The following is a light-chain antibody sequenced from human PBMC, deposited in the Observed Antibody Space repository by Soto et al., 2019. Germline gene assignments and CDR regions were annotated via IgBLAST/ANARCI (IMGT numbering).Light chain of an antibody. J-gene: IGLJ2*01. CDR2: AVS. CDR1: SSDVGGYNH. V-gene: IGLV2-14*01. CDR3: CSYTSLSTVV. Sequence: QSALTQPASVSVSPGQSITISCTGTSSDVGGYNHVSWYQHSPGKAPKLILFAVSDRPSGVSHRFSGSKSGNTASLTISGLQADDEADYYCCSYTSLSTVVFGGGTKLTVL.